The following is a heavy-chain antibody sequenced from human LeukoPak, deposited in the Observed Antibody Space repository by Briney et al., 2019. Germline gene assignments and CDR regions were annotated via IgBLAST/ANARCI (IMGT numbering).Heavy chain of an antibody. D-gene: IGHD6-13*01. V-gene: IGHV3-23*01. CDR1: GFTFSSNA. CDR3: AKDFSSSWQFDP. CDR2: ISETSSHT. Sequence: GGSLRLSCAASGFTFSSNAMTWVRQAPGQGLEWVSSISETSSHTFYADSVKGRFTISRDNTKNTLFLQMNSLRVEDTAMYYCAKDFSSSWQFDPWGQGTLVTVST. J-gene: IGHJ5*02.